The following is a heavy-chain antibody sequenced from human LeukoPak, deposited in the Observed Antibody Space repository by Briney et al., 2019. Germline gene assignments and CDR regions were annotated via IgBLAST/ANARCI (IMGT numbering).Heavy chain of an antibody. CDR3: ARGVYNYGGHNWFDP. CDR1: GGSISSFY. V-gene: IGHV4-59*01. CDR2: ISYSGST. Sequence: SSETLSLTCTVSGGSISSFYWSWIRQPPGKGLEWIGYISYSGSTNYNPSLKSRVTISVDTSKNQSSLKLSSVTAADTAVYYCARGVYNYGGHNWFDPWGQGTLVTVSS. J-gene: IGHJ5*02. D-gene: IGHD5-18*01.